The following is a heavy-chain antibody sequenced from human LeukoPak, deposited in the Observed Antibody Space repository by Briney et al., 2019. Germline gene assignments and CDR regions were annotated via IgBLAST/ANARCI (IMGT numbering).Heavy chain of an antibody. CDR1: GGSVSSGSYY. V-gene: IGHV4-61*01. CDR2: IYYSGST. CDR3: ARGTLDSSSWYVIFREFDY. D-gene: IGHD6-13*01. Sequence: SETLSLTCTVSGGSVSSGSYYWSWIRQPPRKGLEWIGYIYYSGSTNYNPSLKSRVSISVDTSKNQFSLKLSSVTAADTAVYYCARGTLDSSSWYVIFREFDYWGQGTLVTVSS. J-gene: IGHJ4*02.